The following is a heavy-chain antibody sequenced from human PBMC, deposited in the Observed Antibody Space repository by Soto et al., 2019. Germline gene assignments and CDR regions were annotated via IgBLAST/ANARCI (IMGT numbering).Heavy chain of an antibody. D-gene: IGHD3-10*01. V-gene: IGHV4-59*08. J-gene: IGHJ3*02. CDR2: IYYSGST. CDR1: GGYISSYY. Sequence: SETLSLTCTVSGGYISSYYWSWIRQPPGKGLEWIGYIYYSGSTNYNPSLKSRVTISVDTSKNQFSLKLSSVTAADTAVYYCARHFTGFGFHDSFDIWGQGTMVTVSS. CDR3: ARHFTGFGFHDSFDI.